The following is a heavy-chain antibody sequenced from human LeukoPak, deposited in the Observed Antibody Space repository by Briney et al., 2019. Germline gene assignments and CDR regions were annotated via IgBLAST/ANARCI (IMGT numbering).Heavy chain of an antibody. CDR3: SKGAPPKRDNQNFGN. Sequence: GGSLRLSCAASGFTSSSYSKNWVRQAPGKGLEWVSSISGNSNFIYYADSVKGRFTISRDNAKNSLYLQMDSLRAEDTAVYNWSKGAPPKRDNQNFGNWGQGTLVTV. CDR2: ISGNSNFI. V-gene: IGHV3-21*01. D-gene: IGHD3-10*01. CDR1: GFTSSSYS. J-gene: IGHJ4*02.